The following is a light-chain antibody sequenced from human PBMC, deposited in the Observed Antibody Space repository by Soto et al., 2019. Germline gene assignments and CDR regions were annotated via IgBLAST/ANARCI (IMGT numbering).Light chain of an antibody. V-gene: IGKV1-27*01. CDR3: QKYRSAPQT. CDR2: GAS. CDR1: QDINIY. J-gene: IGKJ1*01. Sequence: DIQMTQSPSSLSASVGDRVSITCRASQDINIYLAWYQQKPGKLPELLIYGASILQIGVPSRFSGSGSGTEFTLTISSLQPEDVATYYCQKYRSAPQTFGQGTKVEIK.